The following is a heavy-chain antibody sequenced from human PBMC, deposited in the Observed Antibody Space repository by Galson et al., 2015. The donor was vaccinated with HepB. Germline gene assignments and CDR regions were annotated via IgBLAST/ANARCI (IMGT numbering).Heavy chain of an antibody. J-gene: IGHJ3*02. V-gene: IGHV7-4-1*02. Sequence: SVKVSCKASGYTFTSYAMNWVRQAPGQGLEWMGWINTNTGNPTYAQGFTGRFVFSLDTSVSTAYLQISSLKAEDTAVYYCARGFDVLVTYAFDIWGQGTMVTVSS. CDR3: ARGFDVLVTYAFDI. CDR2: INTNTGNP. D-gene: IGHD4-11*01. CDR1: GYTFTSYA.